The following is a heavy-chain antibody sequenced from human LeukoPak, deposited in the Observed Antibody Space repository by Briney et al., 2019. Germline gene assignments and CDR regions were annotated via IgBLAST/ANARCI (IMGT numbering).Heavy chain of an antibody. J-gene: IGHJ5*02. D-gene: IGHD2-2*02. CDR2: IYYSGST. Sequence: SETLSLTCTVSRGSISSGGYYWSWIRQHPGKGLEWIGYIYYSGSTYYNPSLKSRVTISVDTSKNQFSLKLSSVTAADTAVYYCARVKGYCSSTSCYSWFDPWGQGTLVTVSS. CDR3: ARVKGYCSSTSCYSWFDP. V-gene: IGHV4-31*03. CDR1: RGSISSGGYY.